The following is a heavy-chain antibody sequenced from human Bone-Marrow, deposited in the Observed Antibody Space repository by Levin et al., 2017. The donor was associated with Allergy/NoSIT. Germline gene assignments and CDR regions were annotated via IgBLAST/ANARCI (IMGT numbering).Heavy chain of an antibody. Sequence: SQTLSLTCAVYGGPFSGSYWSWIRQPPGKGLEWIGEISHYGNTNYNPSLKSRVTIAVDTSKNQFSLKLTSVTVADTAVYYCARAVAHCKGSACSGSRFDPWGQGTLVTVSS. CDR3: ARAVAHCKGSACSGSRFDP. J-gene: IGHJ5*02. V-gene: IGHV4-34*01. CDR1: GGPFSGSY. CDR2: ISHYGNT. D-gene: IGHD2/OR15-2a*01.